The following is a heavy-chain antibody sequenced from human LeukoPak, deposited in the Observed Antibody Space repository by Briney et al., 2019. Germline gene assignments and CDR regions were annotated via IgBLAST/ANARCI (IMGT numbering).Heavy chain of an antibody. CDR3: ARGAAAGIIWFDP. V-gene: IGHV4-61*01. CDR2: IYYSGST. CDR1: GVSVSSGSYY. Sequence: SGTLSLTCTVSGVSVSSGSYYWSWIRQPPGKGLEWIGYIYYSGSTNYNPSLKSRVTISVDTSKNQFSLKLSSVTAADTAVYYCARGAAAGIIWFDPWGQGTLVTVSS. D-gene: IGHD6-13*01. J-gene: IGHJ5*02.